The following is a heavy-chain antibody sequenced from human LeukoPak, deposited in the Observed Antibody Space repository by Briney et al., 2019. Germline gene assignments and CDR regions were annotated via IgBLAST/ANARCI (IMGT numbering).Heavy chain of an antibody. J-gene: IGHJ4*02. CDR1: GGSISSSSYY. Sequence: SETLSLTCTVSGGSISSSSYYWGWVRQPPGKGLEWIGSIYYSGSTYYNPSLKSRVTISVDTSKNQFSLKLNSVTAADTAVCYCARQSRGHYYYASGSYSRFDYWGQGTLVTVSS. V-gene: IGHV4-39*01. D-gene: IGHD3-10*01. CDR3: ARQSRGHYYYASGSYSRFDY. CDR2: IYYSGST.